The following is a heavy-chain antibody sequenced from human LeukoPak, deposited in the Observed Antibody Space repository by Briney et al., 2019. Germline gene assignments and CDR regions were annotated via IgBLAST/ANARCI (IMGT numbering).Heavy chain of an antibody. D-gene: IGHD3-22*01. CDR1: GCSISSYY. V-gene: IGHV4-59*08. CDR3: ARQTYYYDSSGYYYFDY. J-gene: IGHJ4*02. Sequence: SETLSLTCTASGCSISSYYWSWIRQPPGKGLEWIGYIYYSGSTNYNPSLKSRVTISVDTSKNQFSLKLSSVTAADTAVYYCARQTYYYDSSGYYYFDYWGQGTLVTVSS. CDR2: IYYSGST.